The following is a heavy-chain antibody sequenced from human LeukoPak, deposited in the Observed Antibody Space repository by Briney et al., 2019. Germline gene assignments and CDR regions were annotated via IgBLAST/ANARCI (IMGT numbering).Heavy chain of an antibody. CDR3: ARDGPYCSGGSCYSGGAFDI. Sequence: ASVKVSCKASGYTFTSYGISWVRQAPGQGLEWMGWISAYNGNTNYAQKLQGRVTMTTDTSTSTAYMELRSLRSDDTAVYYCARDGPYCSGGSCYSGGAFDIWRQGTMVTVSS. CDR2: ISAYNGNT. D-gene: IGHD2-15*01. J-gene: IGHJ3*02. V-gene: IGHV1-18*01. CDR1: GYTFTSYG.